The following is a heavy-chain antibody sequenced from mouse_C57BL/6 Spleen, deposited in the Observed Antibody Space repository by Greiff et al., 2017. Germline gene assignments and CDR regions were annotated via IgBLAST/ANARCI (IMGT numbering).Heavy chain of an antibody. V-gene: IGHV1-64*01. D-gene: IGHD2-1*01. Sequence: VQLQQPGAELVKPGASVKLSCKASGYTFTSYWMHWVKQRPGQGLEWIGMIHPNSGSTNYNEKFKSKATLTVDKSSSTAYMQLSSLTSEDSAVDYCARRGSTMEEDWFAYWGQGTLGTVSA. J-gene: IGHJ3*01. CDR1: GYTFTSYW. CDR3: ARRGSTMEEDWFAY. CDR2: IHPNSGST.